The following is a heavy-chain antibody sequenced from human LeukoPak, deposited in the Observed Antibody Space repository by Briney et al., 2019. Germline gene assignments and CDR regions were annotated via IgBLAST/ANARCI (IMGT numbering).Heavy chain of an antibody. CDR2: ISSSSSYI. CDR1: GFTFSDYS. J-gene: IGHJ4*02. Sequence: GGSLRLSCAASGFTFSDYSMNWVRQAPGKGLEWVSSISSSSSYIFYADSVKGRFTISRDNAKNSMYLQMNSLRAEDTAVYYCVTTPSNDWYLFDYWGQGTLVTVSS. D-gene: IGHD6-19*01. CDR3: VTTPSNDWYLFDY. V-gene: IGHV3-21*01.